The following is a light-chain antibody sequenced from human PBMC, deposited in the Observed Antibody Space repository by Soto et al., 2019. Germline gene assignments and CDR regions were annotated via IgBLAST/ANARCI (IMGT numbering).Light chain of an antibody. CDR3: QQRRNWPRA. V-gene: IGKV3-11*01. Sequence: EVGLTQPPATLPLSPEERATLSCRASQSVSSYLAWYQQKPGQAPRLLISDASNWATGIPARFSGSGSGTDFTLTISSLEPEGFAVYYSQQRRNWPRALGQGTRWIS. CDR2: DAS. CDR1: QSVSSY. J-gene: IGKJ1*01.